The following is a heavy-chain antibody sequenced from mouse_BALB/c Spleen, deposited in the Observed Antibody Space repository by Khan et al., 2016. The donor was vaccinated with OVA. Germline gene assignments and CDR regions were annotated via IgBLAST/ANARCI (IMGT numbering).Heavy chain of an antibody. V-gene: IGHV2-6-4*01. CDR1: GFSLSRYN. CDR3: ARAYYRYDGYYAMDY. J-gene: IGHJ4*01. Sequence: QLKESGPGLVAPSQSLSITCTVSGFSLSRYNIHWVRQPPGKGLEWLGMIWGGGGTDYNSTLKSRLNIRKDNSKSQVLLQMNSLQTDDTAIYYCARAYYRYDGYYAMDYWGQGTSVTVSS. CDR2: IWGGGGT. D-gene: IGHD2-14*01.